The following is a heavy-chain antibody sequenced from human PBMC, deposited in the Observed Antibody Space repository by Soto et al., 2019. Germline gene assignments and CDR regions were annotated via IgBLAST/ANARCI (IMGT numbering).Heavy chain of an antibody. V-gene: IGHV3-21*01. CDR2: ISSSSSYI. CDR3: ARDLLRYSSSWPLDY. J-gene: IGHJ4*02. D-gene: IGHD6-13*01. Sequence: PGGSLRLSCAASGFTFSSYSMNWVRQAPGKGLEWVSSISSSSSYIYYADSVKSRFTISRDNAKNSLYLQMNSLRAEDTAVYYCARDLLRYSSSWPLDYWGQGTLVTVSS. CDR1: GFTFSSYS.